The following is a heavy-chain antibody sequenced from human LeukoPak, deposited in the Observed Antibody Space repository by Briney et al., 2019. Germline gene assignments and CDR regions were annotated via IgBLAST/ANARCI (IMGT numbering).Heavy chain of an antibody. J-gene: IGHJ4*02. V-gene: IGHV4-4*07. CDR3: ASGADAFETSGDYFDY. Sequence: SETLSLTCTDSGASIDTYHWNWIRQPAGKGLEWIGRIYSSGSTNYNPSLKGRVTMSVETSTNQVSLKVTSVTAADTAVYYCASGADAFETSGDYFDYWGQGTLVTVSS. CDR1: GASIDTYH. CDR2: IYSSGST. D-gene: IGHD7-27*01.